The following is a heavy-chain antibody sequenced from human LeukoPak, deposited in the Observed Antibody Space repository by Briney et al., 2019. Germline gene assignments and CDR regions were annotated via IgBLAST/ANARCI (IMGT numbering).Heavy chain of an antibody. J-gene: IGHJ4*02. CDR2: VWHDGSKE. V-gene: IGHV3-33*06. CDR1: GFTFSSYA. D-gene: IGHD3-10*01. CDR3: VKDEVAMVRGVPNYYFDY. Sequence: GGSLRLSCAASGFTFSSYAMSWVRQAPGKGLEWVAIVWHDGSKEYYADSVKGRFTISRDNSKNTLYLQMNSLSAEDTAVYYCVKDEVAMVRGVPNYYFDYWGQGTLVTVSS.